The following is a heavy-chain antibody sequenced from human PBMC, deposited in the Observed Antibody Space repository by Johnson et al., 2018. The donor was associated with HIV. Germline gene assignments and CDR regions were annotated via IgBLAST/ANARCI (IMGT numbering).Heavy chain of an antibody. CDR2: ISFDGNNE. Sequence: QVQLVESGGGVVQPGRSLSLSCAASGFTFSSYAMHWVRQAPGKGLEWVALISFDGNNEYYSDSVKGRFTISRDNSKNILYLQMNTLRPEDTALYYCARQTLRAFDVWGPGTMVTVSS. J-gene: IGHJ3*01. V-gene: IGHV3-30*14. CDR1: GFTFSSYA. CDR3: ARQTLRAFDV.